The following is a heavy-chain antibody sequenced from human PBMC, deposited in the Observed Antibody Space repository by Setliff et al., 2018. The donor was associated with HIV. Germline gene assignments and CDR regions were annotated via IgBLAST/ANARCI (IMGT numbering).Heavy chain of an antibody. CDR1: GFTFSSYA. CDR2: ISYAGFDGSSK. V-gene: IGHV3-30*04. J-gene: IGHJ4*02. Sequence: GGSLRLSCAASGFTFSSYAMHWVRQAPGKGLEWVADISYAGFDGSSKYYADSVKGRLTVSRDNAKNSLYMQMNHLRVEDAAVYYCAGDAGPDSESGGYPAGGYWGPGTLVTVSS. D-gene: IGHD3-22*01. CDR3: AGDAGPDSESGGYPAGGY.